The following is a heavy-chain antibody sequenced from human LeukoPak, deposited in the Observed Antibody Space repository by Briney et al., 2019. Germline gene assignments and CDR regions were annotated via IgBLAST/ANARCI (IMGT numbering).Heavy chain of an antibody. CDR2: ISAYNVNT. J-gene: IGHJ6*02. CDR1: GYTFTSYG. CDR3: GRDRQYSNGPYYYDMDV. Sequence: ASAEVSCKASGYTFTSYGIRWVRQAPGQGLEWIGWISAYNVNTNYPQKLQGRVTMTTDTSTRPAYMELRSLRSDDTAVYYCGRDRQYSNGPYYYDMDVWGQGTTVTVSS. V-gene: IGHV1-18*01. D-gene: IGHD5-18*01.